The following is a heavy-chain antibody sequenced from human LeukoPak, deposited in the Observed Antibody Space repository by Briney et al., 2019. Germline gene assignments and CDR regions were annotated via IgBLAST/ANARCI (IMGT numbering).Heavy chain of an antibody. Sequence: GGSLRLSCAASGFTFNNYEMNWVRQAPGKGLEWVSFISSSGSTIYYADSVKGRFTISRDNAKNSLYLQMNSLRAEDTAVYYCARDPDIEVATGGYWGQGSLVTVSS. CDR1: GFTFNNYE. CDR2: ISSSGSTI. CDR3: ARDPDIEVATGGY. D-gene: IGHD6-19*01. J-gene: IGHJ4*02. V-gene: IGHV3-48*03.